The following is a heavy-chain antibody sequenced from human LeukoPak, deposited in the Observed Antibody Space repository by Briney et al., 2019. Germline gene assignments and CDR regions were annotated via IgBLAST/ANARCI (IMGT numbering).Heavy chain of an antibody. CDR2: IYYSGST. V-gene: IGHV4-59*08. J-gene: IGHJ5*02. CDR1: GGSISSYY. D-gene: IGHD3-22*01. Sequence: PSETLSLTCTVSGGSISSYYWSWIRQPPGKGLEWIGYIYYSGSTNYNPSLKSRVTISVDTSKNRFSLKLSSVTAADTAVYYCARLNYYDSSGYYNWFDPWGQGTLVTVSS. CDR3: ARLNYYDSSGYYNWFDP.